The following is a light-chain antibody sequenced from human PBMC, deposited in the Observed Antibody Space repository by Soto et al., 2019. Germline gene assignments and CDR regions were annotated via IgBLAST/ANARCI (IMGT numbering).Light chain of an antibody. CDR2: WAT. CDR1: QRVLNSSNNKNY. V-gene: IGKV4-1*01. CDR3: QQYYSSPPT. J-gene: IGKJ1*01. Sequence: DIVMTQSPDSLAVSLGERATINCKSSQRVLNSSNNKNYLAWYQQKPGQPPNLLISWATTRESGVPDLVSGRGSGTDFTLTIRSLQAEDVAVYYCQQYYSSPPTFGQGTKVEIK.